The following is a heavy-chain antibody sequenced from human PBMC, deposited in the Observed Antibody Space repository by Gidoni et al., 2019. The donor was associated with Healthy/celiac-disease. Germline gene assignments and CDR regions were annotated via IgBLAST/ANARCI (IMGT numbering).Heavy chain of an antibody. CDR3: ARVRVVPAASDYYYGMDV. CDR2: IYYSGST. D-gene: IGHD2-2*01. J-gene: IGHJ6*02. CDR1: GGSISSGGYY. Sequence: VQLQASRAGLVTPSNTLPISSTVSGGSISSGGYYWSWIRQHPGKGREWIGYIYYSGSTYYNPALKNRVTISVDTSKKQFSLKLSSVTAAHTAVNYCARVRVVPAASDYYYGMDVWGQGTTVTVSS. V-gene: IGHV4-31*03.